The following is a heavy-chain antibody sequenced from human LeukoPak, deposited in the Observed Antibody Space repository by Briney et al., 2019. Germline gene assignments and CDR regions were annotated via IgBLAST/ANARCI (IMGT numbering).Heavy chain of an antibody. CDR3: AKADRIVLMVYAVDQ. CDR2: ISGSGGST. J-gene: IGHJ4*02. Sequence: PGGSLRLSCAASGFTFSSYGMSWVRQAPGKGLEWVSAISGSGGSTYYADSVKGRFTISRDNSKNTLYLQMNSLRAEDTAVYYCAKADRIVLMVYAVDQWGQGTLVTVSS. CDR1: GFTFSSYG. V-gene: IGHV3-23*01. D-gene: IGHD2-8*01.